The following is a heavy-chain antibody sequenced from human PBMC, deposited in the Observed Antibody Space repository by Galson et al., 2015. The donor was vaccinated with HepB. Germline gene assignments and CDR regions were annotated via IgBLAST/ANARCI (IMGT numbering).Heavy chain of an antibody. J-gene: IGHJ5*02. CDR2: IYYSGST. CDR1: GGSISSGGYY. V-gene: IGHV4-31*03. D-gene: IGHD2-2*01. Sequence: TLSLTCTVSGGSISSGGYYWTWIRQHPGKGLEWIGYIYYSGSTYYNPSLKSRVTISVDTSKNQFSLKLSSVTAADTAVYYCAREDGSTSCYGGGCWFDPWGQGTLVTVSS. CDR3: AREDGSTSCYGGGCWFDP.